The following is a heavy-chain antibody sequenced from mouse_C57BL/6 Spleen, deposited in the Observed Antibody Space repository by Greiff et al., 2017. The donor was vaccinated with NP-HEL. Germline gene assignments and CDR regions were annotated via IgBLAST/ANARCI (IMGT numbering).Heavy chain of an antibody. D-gene: IGHD1-1*01. J-gene: IGHJ2*01. V-gene: IGHV1-39*01. Sequence: EVQLQQSGPELVKPGASVKISCKASGYSFTDYNMNWVKQSNGKSLEWIGVINPNYGTTSYNQKFKGKATLTVDQSSSTAYMQLNSLTSEDSAVYYWARGYGSSYQYYFDYWGQGTTLTVSS. CDR3: ARGYGSSYQYYFDY. CDR1: GYSFTDYN. CDR2: INPNYGTT.